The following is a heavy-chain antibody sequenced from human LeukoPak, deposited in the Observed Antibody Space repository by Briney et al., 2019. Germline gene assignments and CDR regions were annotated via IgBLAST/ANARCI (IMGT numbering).Heavy chain of an antibody. V-gene: IGHV3-23*01. Sequence: PGGSLRLSCAASGFTFSNFAMSWVRQAPGKGLEWVSAISGSGHNTYYADSVKGRFTISRDNAKNSLYLQMNSLRAEDTAVYYCAREGQMVRGVIRPSADYWGQGTLVTVPS. CDR2: ISGSGHNT. D-gene: IGHD3-10*01. CDR1: GFTFSNFA. J-gene: IGHJ4*02. CDR3: AREGQMVRGVIRPSADY.